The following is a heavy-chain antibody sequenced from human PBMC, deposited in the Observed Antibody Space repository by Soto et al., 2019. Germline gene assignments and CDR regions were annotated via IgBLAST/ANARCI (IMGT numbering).Heavy chain of an antibody. J-gene: IGHJ4*02. Sequence: EVQLLESGGGLVQPGGSLRLSCGGSGFTFNSYAMTWVRQAPGKGLEWVSAISGSGGTTYYANSVKGRFTISRDQSKDTMYLHMNSLRAEDTAIYYCAKDRHYGSGTYSDSSLDYWGQGTLVTVSS. D-gene: IGHD3-10*01. CDR3: AKDRHYGSGTYSDSSLDY. CDR1: GFTFNSYA. CDR2: ISGSGGTT. V-gene: IGHV3-23*01.